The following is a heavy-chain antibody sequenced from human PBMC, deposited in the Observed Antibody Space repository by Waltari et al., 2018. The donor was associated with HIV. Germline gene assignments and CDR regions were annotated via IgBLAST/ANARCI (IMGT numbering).Heavy chain of an antibody. Sequence: EVQLVESGGGLIQPGGSLRLSCAASGFTVSSNYMSWVRQAPGKGLEWVSVIYSGGSTYYADSVKGRFTISRDNSKNTLYLQMKSLRAEDTAVYYCARDLGRLAAAGPTFDYWGQGTLVTVSS. CDR1: GFTVSSNY. J-gene: IGHJ4*02. CDR3: ARDLGRLAAAGPTFDY. V-gene: IGHV3-53*01. D-gene: IGHD6-13*01. CDR2: IYSGGST.